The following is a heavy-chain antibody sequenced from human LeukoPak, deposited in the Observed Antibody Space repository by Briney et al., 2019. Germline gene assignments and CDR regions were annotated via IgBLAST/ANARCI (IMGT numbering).Heavy chain of an antibody. V-gene: IGHV4-4*02. Sequence: PSGTLSLTCAVSGGSISSSNWWSWVRQPPGKGLEWIGEIYHSGSTNYNPSLKSRVIILIDTAKNHFSLNLSSVTAADTAVYYCARSDGYGLVGIWGQGTMVTVSS. D-gene: IGHD3-10*01. CDR2: IYHSGST. J-gene: IGHJ3*02. CDR3: ARSDGYGLVGI. CDR1: GGSISSSNW.